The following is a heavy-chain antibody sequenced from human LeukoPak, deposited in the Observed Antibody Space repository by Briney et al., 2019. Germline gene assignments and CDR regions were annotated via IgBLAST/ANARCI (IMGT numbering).Heavy chain of an antibody. CDR3: ASRRDGYNFVDY. J-gene: IGHJ4*02. CDR2: IYYSGST. CDR1: GGSISSSSYY. V-gene: IGHV4-39*07. Sequence: RTSETLSLTCTVSGGSISSSSYYWGWIRQPPGKGLEWIGSIYYSGSTYYNPSLKSRVTISVDTSKNQFSLKLSSVTAADTAVYYCASRRDGYNFVDYWGQGTLVTVSS. D-gene: IGHD5-24*01.